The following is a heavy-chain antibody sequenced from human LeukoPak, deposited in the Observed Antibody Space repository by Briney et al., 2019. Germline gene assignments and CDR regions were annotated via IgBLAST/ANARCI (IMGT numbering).Heavy chain of an antibody. CDR1: GGTFSSYA. Sequence: ASVKVSCKASGGTFSSYAISWVRQAPGQGLEWMGWISAYNGNTNYAQKLQGRVTMTTDTTTSTAYMELRGLRSDDTAVYYCARDRLDVYFDYWGQGTLVTVSS. V-gene: IGHV1-18*01. CDR3: ARDRLDVYFDY. CDR2: ISAYNGNT. J-gene: IGHJ4*02. D-gene: IGHD3/OR15-3a*01.